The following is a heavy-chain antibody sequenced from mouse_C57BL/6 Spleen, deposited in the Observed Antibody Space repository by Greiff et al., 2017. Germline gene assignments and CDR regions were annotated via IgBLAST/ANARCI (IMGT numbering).Heavy chain of an antibody. J-gene: IGHJ2*01. CDR1: GFTFSSYA. V-gene: IGHV5-9-1*02. Sequence: EVKLMESGEGLVKPGGSLKLSCAASGFTFSSYAMSWVRQTPEKRLEWVAYISSGGDYIYYADTVKGRFTISRDNARNTLYLQMSSLKSEDTAMYYCTREGDYGSSSYYFDYWGQGTTLTVSS. CDR2: ISSGGDYI. CDR3: TREGDYGSSSYYFDY. D-gene: IGHD1-1*01.